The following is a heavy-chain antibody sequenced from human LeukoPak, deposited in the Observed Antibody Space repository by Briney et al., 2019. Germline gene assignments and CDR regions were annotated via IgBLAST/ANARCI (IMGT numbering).Heavy chain of an antibody. V-gene: IGHV4-34*01. Sequence: SETLSLTCAVYGGSFSGYYWSWIRQPPGKGLEWIGEINHSGSTNYNPSLKSRVTISVDTSKNQFSLKLSSVTAADTAVYYCARVPQRYSLRDYYYGMDVWGQGTTVTVSS. D-gene: IGHD3-9*01. CDR1: GGSFSGYY. CDR3: ARVPQRYSLRDYYYGMDV. CDR2: INHSGST. J-gene: IGHJ6*02.